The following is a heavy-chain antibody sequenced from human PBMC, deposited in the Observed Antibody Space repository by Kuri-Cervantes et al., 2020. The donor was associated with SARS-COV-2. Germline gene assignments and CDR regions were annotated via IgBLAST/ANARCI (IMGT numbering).Heavy chain of an antibody. CDR2: INHSGST. Sequence: SETLSLTCAVYGGSFSGYYWSWIRQPPGKGLEWIGEINHSGSTNYNPSLKGRVTISVDTSKNQFSLKLSSVTAVDTAVYYCRGYSTSSYYYHGMDVWGHGTTVTVSS. CDR1: GGSFSGYY. D-gene: IGHD6-6*01. CDR3: RGYSTSSYYYHGMDV. J-gene: IGHJ6*02. V-gene: IGHV4-34*01.